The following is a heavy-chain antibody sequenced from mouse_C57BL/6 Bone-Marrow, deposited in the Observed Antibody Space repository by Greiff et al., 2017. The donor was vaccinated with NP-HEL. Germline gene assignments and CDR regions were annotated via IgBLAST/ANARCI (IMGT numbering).Heavy chain of an antibody. D-gene: IGHD5-1*01. J-gene: IGHJ1*03. Sequence: VKLMESGAELARPGASVKLSCKASGYTFTSYGISWVKQRTGQGLEWIGEIYPRSGNTYYNEKFKGKATLTADKSSSTAYMELRSLTSEDSAVYFCARGRRISTHWYFDVWGTGTTVTVSS. CDR3: ARGRRISTHWYFDV. V-gene: IGHV1-81*01. CDR2: IYPRSGNT. CDR1: GYTFTSYG.